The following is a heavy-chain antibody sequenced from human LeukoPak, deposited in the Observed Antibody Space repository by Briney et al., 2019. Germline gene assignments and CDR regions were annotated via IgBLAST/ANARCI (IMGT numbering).Heavy chain of an antibody. J-gene: IGHJ4*02. D-gene: IGHD3-10*01. V-gene: IGHV1-24*01. CDR3: ATGARSPIYGSGSYNYYFDY. CDR1: GYTLTELS. CDR2: FDPEVGET. Sequence: ASVKVSCKVSGYTLTELSMHWVRQAPGKGLEGMGGFDPEVGETIYAQKFQGRVTMTEDTSTDTAYMELSSLRSEDTAVYYCATGARSPIYGSGSYNYYFDYWGQGTLVTVSS.